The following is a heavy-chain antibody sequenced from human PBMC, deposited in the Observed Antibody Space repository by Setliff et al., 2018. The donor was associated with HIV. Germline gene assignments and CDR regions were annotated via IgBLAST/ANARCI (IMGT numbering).Heavy chain of an antibody. Sequence: PSETLSLTCTVSGGSIRSGNYYWNWIRQPAGKGLEGIGRIYTSGSTNYNPSLKSRVTISIDTSNNQFSLKVSSVTAADTAVYYCARLTSGWFFAYWGQGTLVTVSS. CDR1: GGSIRSGNYY. D-gene: IGHD6-19*01. J-gene: IGHJ4*02. CDR3: ARLTSGWFFAY. CDR2: IYTSGST. V-gene: IGHV4-61*02.